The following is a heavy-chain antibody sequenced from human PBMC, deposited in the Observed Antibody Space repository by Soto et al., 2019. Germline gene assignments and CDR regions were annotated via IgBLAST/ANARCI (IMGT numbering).Heavy chain of an antibody. J-gene: IGHJ5*02. V-gene: IGHV3-23*01. CDR2: ISGSGGGT. CDR3: TKDAGYSSTRFLAWFDP. CDR1: GFTFSSYA. Sequence: GGSLRLSCAASGFTFSSYAMSWVRQAPGKGLEWVSAISGSGGGTYYADSVKGRFTISRDNSKNTLYLQMNSLRAEDTAVYYCTKDAGYSSTRFLAWFDPWGPGTLLTVSS. D-gene: IGHD6-13*01.